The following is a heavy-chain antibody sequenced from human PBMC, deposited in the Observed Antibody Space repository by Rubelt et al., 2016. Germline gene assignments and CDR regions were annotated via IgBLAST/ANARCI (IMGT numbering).Heavy chain of an antibody. Sequence: QVQLQQWGAGLLKPSETLSLTCAVYGGSFSGYYWSWIRQPPGKGLEWIGEINHSGSTNYNPSLKRRVTISVDTSKNQFSLKLSSVTAADTAVYYCARGRWSDPWGQGTLVTVSS. CDR3: ARGRWSDP. CDR2: INHSGST. J-gene: IGHJ5*02. CDR1: GGSFSGYY. V-gene: IGHV4-34*01.